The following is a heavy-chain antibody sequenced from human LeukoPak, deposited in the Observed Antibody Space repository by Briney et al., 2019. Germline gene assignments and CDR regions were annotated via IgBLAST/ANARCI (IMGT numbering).Heavy chain of an antibody. CDR1: GFTFGDYA. CDR3: TRACDYFDY. Sequence: GGSLRLSCTASGFTFGDYAMSWVRQAPGKGLEWVGFIRSKAYGGTTEYAASVKGRFTISSDDSKSIAYLQMNSLKTEDTAVYYCTRACDYFDYWGQGTLVTVSS. CDR2: IRSKAYGGTT. V-gene: IGHV3-49*04. J-gene: IGHJ4*02. D-gene: IGHD2-21*01.